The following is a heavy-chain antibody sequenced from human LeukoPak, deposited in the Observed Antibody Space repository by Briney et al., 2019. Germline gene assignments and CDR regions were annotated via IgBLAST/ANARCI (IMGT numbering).Heavy chain of an antibody. CDR3: ARARRDSFIVSQLWYLSY. V-gene: IGHV3-74*01. J-gene: IGHJ4*02. Sequence: GGSLRLSCAASGFTFSSYWMHWVRQAPGKGLVWVSRINSDGSSTSYADSVKGRFTISRDNAKNTLYLQMNSLRAEDTAVYYCARARRDSFIVSQLWYLSYWGQGTLVTVSS. CDR1: GFTFSSYW. CDR2: INSDGSST. D-gene: IGHD5-18*01.